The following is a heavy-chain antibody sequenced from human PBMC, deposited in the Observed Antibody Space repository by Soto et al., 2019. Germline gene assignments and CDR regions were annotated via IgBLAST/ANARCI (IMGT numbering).Heavy chain of an antibody. D-gene: IGHD1-1*01. CDR1: GFSLSTLGAG. Sequence: QITLKESGPTLVKPTQVLTLTCSFSGFSLSTLGAGVGWVRQPPGKALEWLALLYWDDDRQYSPSLKTRLTITKDTSKNQVVLTLTNMDPVDTGTYFCAHTQLTTGANAFDVWGQGTIVTVSS. J-gene: IGHJ3*01. CDR2: LYWDDDR. CDR3: AHTQLTTGANAFDV. V-gene: IGHV2-5*02.